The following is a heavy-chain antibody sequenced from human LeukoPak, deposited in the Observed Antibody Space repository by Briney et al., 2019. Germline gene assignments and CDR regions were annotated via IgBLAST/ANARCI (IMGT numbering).Heavy chain of an antibody. J-gene: IGHJ5*02. CDR3: ARQTYSKPGWFDP. CDR1: GGSISSSSYY. D-gene: IGHD6-13*01. Sequence: PSETLSLTCTVSGGSISSSSYYWGWIRQPPGKGLEWIGSIYYSGSTYYNPSLKGRVTISVDTSKNQFSLKLSSVTAADTAVYYCARQTYSKPGWFDPWGQGTLVTVSS. V-gene: IGHV4-39*01. CDR2: IYYSGST.